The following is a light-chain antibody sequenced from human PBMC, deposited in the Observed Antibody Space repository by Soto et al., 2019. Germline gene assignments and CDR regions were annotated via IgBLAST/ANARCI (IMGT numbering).Light chain of an antibody. CDR3: LQDYSYPRT. J-gene: IGKJ1*01. CDR2: ATS. Sequence: AIQMTQSPSSLSASVGDRVTITCRACQCIRNDLGWYQQRSGKAPKLLIYATSNLQTWVPSRFSGSGSGTDSTLTISSLQPEDFATYYCLQDYSYPRTFGQGTKV. CDR1: QCIRND. V-gene: IGKV1-6*01.